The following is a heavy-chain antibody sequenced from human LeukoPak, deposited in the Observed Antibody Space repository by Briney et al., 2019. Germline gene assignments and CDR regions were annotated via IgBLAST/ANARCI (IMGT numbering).Heavy chain of an antibody. Sequence: FLRLSCAASGFTFSSYAMHWVRQAPGKGLEWVAVISYDGSNKYYADSVKGRSTISRDNSKNTLYLQMNSLRAEDTAVYYCARDMGQWLARYYMDVWGKGTTVTVSS. CDR3: ARDMGQWLARYYMDV. V-gene: IGHV3-30*01. CDR2: ISYDGSNK. J-gene: IGHJ6*03. CDR1: GFTFSSYA. D-gene: IGHD6-19*01.